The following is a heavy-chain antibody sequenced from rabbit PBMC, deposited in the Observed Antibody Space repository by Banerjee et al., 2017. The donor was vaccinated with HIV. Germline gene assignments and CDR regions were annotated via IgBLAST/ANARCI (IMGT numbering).Heavy chain of an antibody. CDR3: ARDLAVVIGWNFNL. Sequence: QEQLEESGGGLVKPEGSLTLTCKASGFSFSSYWMCWVRQAPGKGLEWIACINSNTGNTVYASWAKGPFTISKTSSTTVTLQMTSRTAAATAPYFCARDLAVVIGWNFNLWGPGTLVPV. CDR1: GFSFSSYW. D-gene: IGHD1-1*01. V-gene: IGHV1S45*01. CDR2: INSNTGNT. J-gene: IGHJ4*01.